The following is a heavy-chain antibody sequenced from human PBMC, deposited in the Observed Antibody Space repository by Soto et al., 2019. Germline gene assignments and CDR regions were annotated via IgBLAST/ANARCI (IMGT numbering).Heavy chain of an antibody. V-gene: IGHV3-48*01. D-gene: IGHD6-19*01. Sequence: VGSLRLSCAASGLSFSTYSMNWVRQAPGKGLEWVSYISSSSSTIYYADSVKGRFTISRDNAKNSLYLQMNSLRAEDTAVYYCARDSPYSSGWDYWGQGTLVTVSS. CDR3: ARDSPYSSGWDY. J-gene: IGHJ4*02. CDR1: GLSFSTYS. CDR2: ISSSSSTI.